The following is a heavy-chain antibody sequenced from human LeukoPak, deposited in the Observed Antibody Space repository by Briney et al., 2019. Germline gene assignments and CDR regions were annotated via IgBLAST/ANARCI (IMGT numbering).Heavy chain of an antibody. Sequence: GGSLRLSCAASGFTFSNSWMSWVRQAPGKGLEWVGRINSKTGGGTTDYAAPVKGRFTISKDDSKNTLYLQMNSLKTEDTAVYYCTTEYDFWSGYLDYWGQGTLVTVSS. J-gene: IGHJ4*02. D-gene: IGHD3-3*01. CDR1: GFTFSNSW. CDR3: TTEYDFWSGYLDY. CDR2: INSKTGGGTT. V-gene: IGHV3-15*01.